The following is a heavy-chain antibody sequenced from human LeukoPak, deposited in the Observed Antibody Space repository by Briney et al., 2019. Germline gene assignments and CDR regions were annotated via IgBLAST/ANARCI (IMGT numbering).Heavy chain of an antibody. D-gene: IGHD3-10*01. CDR3: AYGSGSYQFDY. CDR1: GFTFSSYA. Sequence: GGSLRLSCAASGFTFSSYAMHWVRQAPGKGLERVAVISYDGSNKYYADSVKGRFTISRDNSKNTLYLQMNSLRAEDTAVYYCAYGSGSYQFDYWGQGTLVTVSS. J-gene: IGHJ4*02. CDR2: ISYDGSNK. V-gene: IGHV3-30*04.